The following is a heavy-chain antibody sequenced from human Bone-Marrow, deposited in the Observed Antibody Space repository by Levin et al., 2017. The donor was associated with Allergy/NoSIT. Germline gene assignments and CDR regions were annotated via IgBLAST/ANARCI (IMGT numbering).Heavy chain of an antibody. CDR3: VRDGGLIDY. Sequence: GGSLRLSCAASGFIFSDYYMSWVRQAPGKGLEWVAYISKDSYREYYADSLRGRFTISRDNARSTLYLHMSSLTAEDTAVYFCVRDGGLIDYWGRGPWSPSPQ. J-gene: IGHJ4*02. CDR1: GFIFSDYY. CDR2: ISKDSYRE. D-gene: IGHD6-25*01. V-gene: IGHV3-11*01.